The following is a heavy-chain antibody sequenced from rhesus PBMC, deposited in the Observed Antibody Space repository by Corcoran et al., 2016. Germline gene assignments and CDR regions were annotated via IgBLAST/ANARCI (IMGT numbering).Heavy chain of an antibody. J-gene: IGHJ4*01. CDR3: ATQVNDRNEF. CDR1: GASISGNW. Sequence: QVQLQESGPGVVKPSETLSLTCGVSGASISGNWWTWIRRPPGKGLEWIGQLNGDSGAAGDSPYLRSRLTMSKDASGKKFSLRLNSVTAADSAGYYCATQVNDRNEFWGQGVLVTVSS. V-gene: IGHV4-80*01. CDR2: LNGDSGAA. D-gene: IGHD1-32*01.